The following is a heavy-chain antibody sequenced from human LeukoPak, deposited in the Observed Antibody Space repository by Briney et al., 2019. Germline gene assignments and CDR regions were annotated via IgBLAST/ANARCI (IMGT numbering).Heavy chain of an antibody. Sequence: PSETLSLTCTVSGGSISSSSYYWGRIRRPPGEGLEWIGSIYYSGSTYYNPSRKSRVTISVDTSKNQFSLKLAAVTAADTAVYFCMRMGSVVNDDDYWGQGSLVTVSS. CDR3: MRMGSVVNDDDY. CDR2: IYYSGST. D-gene: IGHD3-22*01. CDR1: GGSISSSSYY. V-gene: IGHV4-39*01. J-gene: IGHJ4*02.